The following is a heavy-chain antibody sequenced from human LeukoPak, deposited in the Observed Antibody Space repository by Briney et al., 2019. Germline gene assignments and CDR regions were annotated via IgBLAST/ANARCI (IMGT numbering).Heavy chain of an antibody. J-gene: IGHJ4*02. Sequence: GGSLRLSCAASGFTFSSYEMNWVRQAPGKGLEWVSYISSSGSTIYYADSVKGRFTISRDNAKNSLYLQMNSLRAEDTAVCYCARAAYCGGDCYSPFDYWGQGTLVTVSS. V-gene: IGHV3-48*03. CDR1: GFTFSSYE. CDR3: ARAAYCGGDCYSPFDY. D-gene: IGHD2-21*02. CDR2: ISSSGSTI.